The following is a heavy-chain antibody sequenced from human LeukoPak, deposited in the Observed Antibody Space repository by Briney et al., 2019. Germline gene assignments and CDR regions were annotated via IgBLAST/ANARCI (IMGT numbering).Heavy chain of an antibody. CDR3: ARLLWFGMDV. Sequence: PGGSLRLSCAASGFTFSSYGRQWVRQAPGKGVEGGAIIWVDGSNKYYADSVKGRFTISRDNSKNTVYLQMNSLRGEDTAVYYCARLLWFGMDVWGQGTTVTVSS. CDR1: GFTFSSYG. D-gene: IGHD3-10*01. J-gene: IGHJ6*02. CDR2: IWVDGSNK. V-gene: IGHV3-33*01.